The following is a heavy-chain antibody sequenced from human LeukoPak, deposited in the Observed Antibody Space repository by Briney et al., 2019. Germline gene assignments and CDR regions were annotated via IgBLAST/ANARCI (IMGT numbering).Heavy chain of an antibody. CDR3: ASLAAAAQRDY. Sequence: GGSLRLSCAASGFTFSSYWMHWVRQAPGKGLVWFSRINSDGSSTSYADSVKGRFTISRDNAKNTLYLQMNSLRAEDTAVYYCASLAAAAQRDYWGQGTLVTVSS. V-gene: IGHV3-74*01. J-gene: IGHJ4*02. D-gene: IGHD6-13*01. CDR1: GFTFSSYW. CDR2: INSDGSST.